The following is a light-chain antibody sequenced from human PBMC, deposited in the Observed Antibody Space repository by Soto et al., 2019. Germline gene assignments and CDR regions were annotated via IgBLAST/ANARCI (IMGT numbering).Light chain of an antibody. CDR1: SSDVGGYNY. J-gene: IGLJ2*01. Sequence: QSVLTQPASVSGSPGQSITISCTGTSSDVGGYNYVSWYQQHPGKAPKLMIYGVSNRPSGVSNRFSGSKSGNTASLTISGLQAEDEADYYCSSYTSSSTPVVFGGGTKLPVL. CDR3: SSYTSSSTPVV. V-gene: IGLV2-14*01. CDR2: GVS.